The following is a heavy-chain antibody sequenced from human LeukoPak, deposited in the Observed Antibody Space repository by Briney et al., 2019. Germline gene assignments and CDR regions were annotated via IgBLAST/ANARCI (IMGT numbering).Heavy chain of an antibody. CDR3: ARDGDYGGNSNY. CDR2: ISSSSSYI. CDR1: GFTFSSYS. V-gene: IGHV3-21*01. D-gene: IGHD4-23*01. J-gene: IGHJ4*02. Sequence: GGSLRLSCAASGFTFSSYSMNWVRQAPGKGLEWVSSISSSSSYIYYADSVKGRFTISRDNAKNSLYLQMNSLRAEDTAVYYCARDGDYGGNSNYWGQGTLATVSS.